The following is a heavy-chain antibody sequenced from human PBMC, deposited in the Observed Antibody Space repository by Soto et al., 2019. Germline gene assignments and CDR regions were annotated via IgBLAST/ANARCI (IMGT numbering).Heavy chain of an antibody. V-gene: IGHV1-24*01. D-gene: IGHD3-22*01. CDR2: FDPEDGET. Sequence: ASVKVSCKVSGYTLTELSMHWVRQAPGKGLEWMGGFDPEDGETIYAQKFQGRVTMTEDTSTDTAYMELSSLRSEDTAVYYCARSITDYYDSSGYYDDYWGQGTLVTVSS. CDR3: ARSITDYYDSSGYYDDY. J-gene: IGHJ4*02. CDR1: GYTLTELS.